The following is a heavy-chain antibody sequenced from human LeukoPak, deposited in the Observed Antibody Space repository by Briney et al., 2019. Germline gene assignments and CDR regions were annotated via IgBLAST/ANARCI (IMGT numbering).Heavy chain of an antibody. CDR2: ISAYNGNT. Sequence: GASVKVSCKVSGYTLTELSMHWVRQAPGQGLEWMGWISAYNGNTNYAQKLQGRVTMTTDTSTSTAYMELRSLRSDDTAVYYCARSVATIPDYWGQGTLVTVSS. D-gene: IGHD5-12*01. J-gene: IGHJ4*02. CDR3: ARSVATIPDY. V-gene: IGHV1-18*01. CDR1: GYTLTELS.